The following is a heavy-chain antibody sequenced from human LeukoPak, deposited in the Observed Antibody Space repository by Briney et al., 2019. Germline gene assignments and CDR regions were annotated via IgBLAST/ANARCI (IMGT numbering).Heavy chain of an antibody. CDR1: GGSISSGGYS. CDR3: ARFEYAFDI. V-gene: IGHV4-61*08. Sequence: PSETLSLTCAVSGGSISSGGYSWSWIRQPPGKGLEWIGYIYYSGSTNYNPSLKSRVTISVDTSKNQFSLKLSSVTAADTAVYYCARFEYAFDIWGQGTMVTVSS. J-gene: IGHJ3*02. CDR2: IYYSGST.